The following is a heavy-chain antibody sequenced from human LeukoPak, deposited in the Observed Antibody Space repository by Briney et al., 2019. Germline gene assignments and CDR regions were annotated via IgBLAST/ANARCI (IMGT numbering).Heavy chain of an antibody. D-gene: IGHD5-12*01. CDR2: IIPIFGTA. J-gene: IGHJ3*02. CDR1: GGTFSSYA. V-gene: IGHV1-69*05. Sequence: SSVKVSCKASGGTFSSYAISWVRQAPGQGLEWMGRIIPIFGTANYAQEFQGRVTITTDESTSTAYMELSSLRSEDTAVYYCARELPDIVAPDAFDIWGQGTMVTVSS. CDR3: ARELPDIVAPDAFDI.